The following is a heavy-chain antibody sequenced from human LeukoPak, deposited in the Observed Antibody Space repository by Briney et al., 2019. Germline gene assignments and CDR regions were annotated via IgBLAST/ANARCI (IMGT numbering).Heavy chain of an antibody. J-gene: IGHJ2*01. D-gene: IGHD1-26*01. V-gene: IGHV3-30*18. CDR3: AKDRTVGASYWYFDL. CDR2: ISYDGSNK. CDR1: GFTFSSYG. Sequence: GGSLRLSCAASGFTFSSYGVHWVRQAPGKGLEWVAVISYDGSNKYYADSVKGRFTISRDSSRNTLFLHMNTLRAEDTAIYYCAKDRTVGASYWYFDLWGRGTLVTVSS.